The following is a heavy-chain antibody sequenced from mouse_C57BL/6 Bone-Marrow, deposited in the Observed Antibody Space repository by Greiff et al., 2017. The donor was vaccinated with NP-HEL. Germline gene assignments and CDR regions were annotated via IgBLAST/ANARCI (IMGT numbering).Heavy chain of an antibody. J-gene: IGHJ2*01. CDR1: GFTFSSYA. Sequence: EVQGVESGGGLVKPGGSLKLSCAASGFTFSSYAMSWVRQTPEKRLEWVATISDGGSYTYYPDNVKGRFTISRDNAKNNLYLQMSHLKSEDTAMYYCARVFYDGYYLYYFDYWGQGTTLTVSS. CDR3: ARVFYDGYYLYYFDY. D-gene: IGHD2-3*01. V-gene: IGHV5-4*01. CDR2: ISDGGSYT.